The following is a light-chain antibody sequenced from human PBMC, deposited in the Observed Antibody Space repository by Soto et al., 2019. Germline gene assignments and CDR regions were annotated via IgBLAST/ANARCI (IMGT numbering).Light chain of an antibody. Sequence: QSALTQPASVSGSPGQSITISCTGTSSDIGDYNYVSWYQQHSGKAPKLMIYDVSNRPSGVSYRFSGSKSGNTASLTISGLQAEDEADYYCSSYTSSSTAVFGTRTKLTVL. V-gene: IGLV2-14*01. CDR3: SSYTSSSTAV. J-gene: IGLJ1*01. CDR1: SSDIGDYNY. CDR2: DVS.